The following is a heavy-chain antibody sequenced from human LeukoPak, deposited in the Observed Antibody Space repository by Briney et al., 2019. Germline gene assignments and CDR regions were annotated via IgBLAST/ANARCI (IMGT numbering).Heavy chain of an antibody. CDR3: ARQTGSGLFILP. CDR2: IYYSGNT. V-gene: IGHV4-39*01. Sequence: GSLRLSCAASGFTFSNYWMNWIRQPPGKGLEWIGSIYYSGNTYYNASLKSQVSISIDTSKNQFSLRLTSVTAADTAVYYCARQTGSGLFILPGGQGTLVTVSS. CDR1: GFTFSNYW. J-gene: IGHJ4*02. D-gene: IGHD3/OR15-3a*01.